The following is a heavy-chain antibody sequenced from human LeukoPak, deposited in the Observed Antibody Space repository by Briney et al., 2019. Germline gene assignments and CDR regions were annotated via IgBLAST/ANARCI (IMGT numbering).Heavy chain of an antibody. D-gene: IGHD5-18*01. CDR1: GFTFSTYT. Sequence: GGSLRLSCAASGFTFSTYTMNWVRQAPGKGLEWVSSITSSSSYTYYADSVKGRFTISRDNAKNSLYLQMNSLRAEDTAVYYWARVTGYNYGNDYWGQGTLVTVSS. CDR2: ITSSSSYT. V-gene: IGHV3-21*01. CDR3: ARVTGYNYGNDY. J-gene: IGHJ4*02.